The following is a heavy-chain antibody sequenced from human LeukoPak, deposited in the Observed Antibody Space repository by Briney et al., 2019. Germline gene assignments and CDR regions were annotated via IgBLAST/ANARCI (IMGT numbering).Heavy chain of an antibody. V-gene: IGHV1-24*01. J-gene: IGHJ4*02. D-gene: IGHD3-10*01. CDR3: ATGHSGEFDY. CDR2: FDPEDGET. CDR1: GYTFTSYG. Sequence: ASVKVSCKASGYTFTSYGISWVRQAPGKGLEWMGGFDPEDGETIYAQKFQGRVTMTEDTSTDTAYMELSSLRSEDTAVYYCATGHSGEFDYWGQGTLVTVSS.